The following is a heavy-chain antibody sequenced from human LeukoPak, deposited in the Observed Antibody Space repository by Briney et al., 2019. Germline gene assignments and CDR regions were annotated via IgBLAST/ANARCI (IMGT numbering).Heavy chain of an antibody. CDR1: GGSMSPYH. CDR3: AVSGRFDY. Sequence: SETLSLTCTVSGGSMSPYHWGWIRQPPGKGLEWTGYIYYSGSTNYNPSLNSRVTISVDTSKNQFSLRLSSVTAADTAIYARAVSGRFDYWGQRTLVTVSS. J-gene: IGHJ4*02. CDR2: IYYSGST. V-gene: IGHV4-59*08. D-gene: IGHD6-19*01.